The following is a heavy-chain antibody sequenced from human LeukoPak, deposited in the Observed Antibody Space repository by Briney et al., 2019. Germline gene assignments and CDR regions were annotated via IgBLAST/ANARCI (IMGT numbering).Heavy chain of an antibody. CDR3: ARESPGGDSGDFDY. CDR1: GFTFSNFW. D-gene: IGHD2-15*01. J-gene: IGHJ4*02. CDR2: IYGDGSFT. V-gene: IGHV3-74*01. Sequence: GGSLRLSCAASGFTFSNFWMHWVRQAPGKGLVWVALIYGDGSFTRYADSVKGRFTISRDNSKNTLYLQMNSLRAEDTAVYYCARESPGGDSGDFDYWGQGTPVTVSS.